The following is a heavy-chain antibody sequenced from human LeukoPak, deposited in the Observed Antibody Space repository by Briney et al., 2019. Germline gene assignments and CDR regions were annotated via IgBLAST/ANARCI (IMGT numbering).Heavy chain of an antibody. J-gene: IGHJ6*03. Sequence: PSETLSLTCAVYGGSFSGYYWSWIRQPPGKGLEWIGEINHSGSTNYNPSLKSRVTISVDTSKNQFSLKLSSVTAADTAVYYCVRGRTVRGVIKFYYYMDVWGKGTTVTVSS. CDR2: INHSGST. CDR3: VRGRTVRGVIKFYYYMDV. CDR1: GGSFSGYY. V-gene: IGHV4-34*01. D-gene: IGHD3-10*01.